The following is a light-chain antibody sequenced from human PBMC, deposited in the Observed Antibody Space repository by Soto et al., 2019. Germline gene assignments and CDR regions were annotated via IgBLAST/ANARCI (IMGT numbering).Light chain of an antibody. CDR1: SSDIGSNT. Sequence: QSVLTQPPSASGTPGQRVTISCSGSSSDIGSNTVNWYQQLPGTAPKLLIYSNSQRPSGVPDRFSGSKSGTSASLAISGLQSEDEADYYCAGWEDSLNTYVVFGGGTKLTVL. V-gene: IGLV1-44*01. CDR2: SNS. CDR3: AGWEDSLNTYVV. J-gene: IGLJ2*01.